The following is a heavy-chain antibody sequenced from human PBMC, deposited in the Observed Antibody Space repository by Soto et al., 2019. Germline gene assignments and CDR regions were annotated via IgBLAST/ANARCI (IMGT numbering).Heavy chain of an antibody. D-gene: IGHD6-19*01. Sequence: EVQLVESGGGLVQPGGSLRLSCAASGFTFSSYWMSWVRQAPGKGLEWVANIKQDGSEKYYVDSVKGRFTASRDNAENSLYLQMNSLRAEDTAVYYCASDHRRTYGSGYYPGSYWGKGTLVTVSS. V-gene: IGHV3-7*01. CDR1: GFTFSSYW. CDR2: IKQDGSEK. CDR3: ASDHRRTYGSGYYPGSY. J-gene: IGHJ4*02.